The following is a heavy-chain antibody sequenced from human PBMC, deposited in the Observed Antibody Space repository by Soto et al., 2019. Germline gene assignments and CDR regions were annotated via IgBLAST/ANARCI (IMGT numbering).Heavy chain of an antibody. CDR1: VGSISSSSYY. CDR2: IYYSGST. CDR3: ARQSRTNTMIGVVYGDYFDY. V-gene: IGHV4-39*01. Sequence: SETLSLTCTVSVGSISSSSYYWGWIRQPPGKGLEWIGSIYYSGSTYYNPSLKSRVTISVDTSKNQFSLKLSSVTAADTAVYYCARQSRTNTMIGVVYGDYFDYWGQGTLVTVSS. J-gene: IGHJ4*02. D-gene: IGHD3-22*01.